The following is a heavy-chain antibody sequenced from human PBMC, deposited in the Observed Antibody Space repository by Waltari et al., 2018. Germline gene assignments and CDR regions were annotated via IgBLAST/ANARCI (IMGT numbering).Heavy chain of an antibody. CDR1: GFTFDDYA. Sequence: EVQLVESGGGLVQPGRSLRLSCAASGFTFDDYAMHWVPHAPGKGLEWVSGISWNSGSIGYADSVKGRFTISRDNAKNSLYLQMNSLRAEDTALYYCAKDKFKRVAVSWFDPWGQGTLVTVSS. CDR3: AKDKFKRVAVSWFDP. D-gene: IGHD6-19*01. V-gene: IGHV3-9*01. CDR2: ISWNSGSI. J-gene: IGHJ5*02.